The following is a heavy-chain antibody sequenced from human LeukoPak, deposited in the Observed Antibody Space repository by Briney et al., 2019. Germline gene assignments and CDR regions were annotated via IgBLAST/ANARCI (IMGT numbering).Heavy chain of an antibody. CDR2: IYYSGST. J-gene: IGHJ5*02. Sequence: SETLSLTCTVSGGSISSYYWSWIRQPPGKGLEWIGYIYYSGSTNYNPSLKSRVTISVDTSKNQFSLKLSSVTAADTAVYYCARGRGCGGGSCYSNWFDPWGQGTLVTVSS. V-gene: IGHV4-59*01. CDR1: GGSISSYY. D-gene: IGHD2-15*01. CDR3: ARGRGCGGGSCYSNWFDP.